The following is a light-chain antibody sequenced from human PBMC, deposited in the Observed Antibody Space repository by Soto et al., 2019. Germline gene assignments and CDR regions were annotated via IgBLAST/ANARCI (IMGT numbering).Light chain of an antibody. CDR2: QDS. Sequence: SYELTQPPSVSVSPGQTASITCSGDKLGDKYACWYQQKPGQSPVLVIYQDSKRPSGVPERFSGSNSGNTATLTISGAQAVAEADYYCQAWDSSTYVFGTGTKVTVL. CDR3: QAWDSSTYV. V-gene: IGLV3-1*01. J-gene: IGLJ1*01. CDR1: KLGDKY.